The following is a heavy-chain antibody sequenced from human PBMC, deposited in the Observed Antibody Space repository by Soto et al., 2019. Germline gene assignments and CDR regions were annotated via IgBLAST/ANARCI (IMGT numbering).Heavy chain of an antibody. CDR3: ARDPCITRCPDY. V-gene: IGHV3-33*01. Sequence: GGSLRLSCAAAGFSFRSYGMHWVHQAAGQGLERVAVIRYDESYKSYADTVKGRFTISRDNSKNTLYLQMNSLRAEDTAVYYCARDPCITRCPDYWGQGT. CDR2: IRYDESYK. CDR1: GFSFRSYG. J-gene: IGHJ4*02. D-gene: IGHD2-2*01.